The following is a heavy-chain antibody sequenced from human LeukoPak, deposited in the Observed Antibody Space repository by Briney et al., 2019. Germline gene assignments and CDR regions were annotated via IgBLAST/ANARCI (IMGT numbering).Heavy chain of an antibody. CDR3: ARTDIVVVPAAMGNWFDP. V-gene: IGHV1-69*05. CDR1: GGPFSRYA. D-gene: IGHD2-2*01. J-gene: IGHJ5*02. Sequence: SVKVSCTASGGPFSRYAISWVRQAPGQGLEWMGRIIPIFCTANYAQKFQGRVTITTDESTSTAYMELSSLRSEDTAVYYCARTDIVVVPAAMGNWFDPWGQGTLVTVSS. CDR2: IIPIFCTA.